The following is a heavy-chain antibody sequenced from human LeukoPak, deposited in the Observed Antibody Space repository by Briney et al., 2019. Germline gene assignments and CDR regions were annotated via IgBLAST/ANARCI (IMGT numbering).Heavy chain of an antibody. D-gene: IGHD1-26*01. J-gene: IGHJ4*02. CDR3: ATGPASGSYEQVYYFDY. CDR2: IYYSGST. Sequence: SETLSLTCTVSGGSISSSSYYWGWIRQPPGKGLEWIGGIYYSGSTYYNPSLKSRVTISVDTSKNQFSLKLSSVTAADTAVYYCATGPASGSYEQVYYFDYWGQGTLVTVSS. CDR1: GGSISSSSYY. V-gene: IGHV4-39*01.